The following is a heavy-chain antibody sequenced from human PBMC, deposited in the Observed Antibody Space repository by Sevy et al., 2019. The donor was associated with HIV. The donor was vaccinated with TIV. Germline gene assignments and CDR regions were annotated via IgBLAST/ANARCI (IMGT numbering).Heavy chain of an antibody. J-gene: IGHJ4*02. D-gene: IGHD5-12*01. Sequence: SETLSLTCTVSGYSISSGCFWGWVRQPPGKGLEWIGSIYHSGSTYYNPSLKSRVTISLDTSKNQFSLRLSSVTAADTAIYYCTTRGDSALGGVDYWGQGAMVTVSS. CDR2: IYHSGST. V-gene: IGHV4-38-2*02. CDR1: GYSISSGCF. CDR3: TTRGDSALGGVDY.